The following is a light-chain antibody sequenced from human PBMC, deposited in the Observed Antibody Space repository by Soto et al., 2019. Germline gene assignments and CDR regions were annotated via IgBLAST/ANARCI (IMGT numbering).Light chain of an antibody. J-gene: IGKJ5*01. CDR3: LVGTHGVT. CDR2: KVS. CDR1: QSLVHSDGRTY. Sequence: LMTQSPLSLPVTLGQPASISCRSSQSLVHSDGRTYLSWFQQRPGQSPRHLIYKVSNRDSGVPDRFSGGGSGTDFTLRISRVEAEDVGVYYCLVGTHGVTFGQGTRLEIK. V-gene: IGKV2-30*02.